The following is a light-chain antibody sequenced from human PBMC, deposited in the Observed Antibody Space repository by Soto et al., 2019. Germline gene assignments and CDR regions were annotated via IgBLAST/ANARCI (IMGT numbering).Light chain of an antibody. V-gene: IGKV3-20*01. CDR1: QSVISSC. CDR2: GAP. Sequence: EILLPQSPGTLSLSPGERATLSCRASQSVISSCFAWYHKKPGQAPRLLIYGAPSRATGIPDRFSCSGSGTDFTVTISRLEPEDFAVYYCQQYGSSPRTFGQGTKVEIK. CDR3: QQYGSSPRT. J-gene: IGKJ1*01.